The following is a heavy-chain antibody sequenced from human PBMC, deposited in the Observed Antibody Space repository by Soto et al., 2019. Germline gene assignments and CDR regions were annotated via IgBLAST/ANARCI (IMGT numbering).Heavy chain of an antibody. J-gene: IGHJ4*02. D-gene: IGHD2-21*02. CDR2: ISSSGSTI. CDR1: GFTFSDYY. V-gene: IGHV3-11*01. Sequence: PGGSLRLSCAASGFTFSDYYMSWIRQAPGKGLEWVSYISSSGSTIYYADSVKGRFTISRDNAKNSLYLQMNSLRAEDTAVYYCAKHIVVVTAADYFDYWGQGTLVTVSS. CDR3: AKHIVVVTAADYFDY.